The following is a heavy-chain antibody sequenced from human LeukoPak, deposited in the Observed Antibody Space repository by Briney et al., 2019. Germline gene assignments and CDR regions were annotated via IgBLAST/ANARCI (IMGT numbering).Heavy chain of an antibody. V-gene: IGHV3-7*01. Sequence: GGSLRLSCAASGFTFSSYAMNWVRQAPGKGLEWVANIKKDGSEQYYVDSVKGRFTISRDNAKNSVYLQMNILRVEDTGVYYCARGSGWLIDYWGQGTLVTVSS. CDR1: GFTFSSYA. CDR3: ARGSGWLIDY. J-gene: IGHJ4*02. CDR2: IKKDGSEQ. D-gene: IGHD6-19*01.